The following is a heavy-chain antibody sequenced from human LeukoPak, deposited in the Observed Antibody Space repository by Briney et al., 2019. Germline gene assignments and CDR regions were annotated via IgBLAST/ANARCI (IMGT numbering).Heavy chain of an antibody. CDR3: AKVGAAVAGTSDFDY. CDR1: EFTFSSYA. Sequence: GGSLRLSCAASEFTFSSYAMQWVRQAPGKGLEWVTLISSDGNYEFYADSVKGRFTISRDNSKNTLYLQMNSLRAEDTAVYYCAKVGAAVAGTSDFDYWGQGTLVTVSS. D-gene: IGHD6-19*01. V-gene: IGHV3-30*04. J-gene: IGHJ4*02. CDR2: ISSDGNYE.